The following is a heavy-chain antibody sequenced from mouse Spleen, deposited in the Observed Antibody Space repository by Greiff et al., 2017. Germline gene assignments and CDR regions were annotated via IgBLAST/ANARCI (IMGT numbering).Heavy chain of an antibody. D-gene: IGHD3-1*01. Sequence: VQLQQSGPELVKPGASVKMSCKASGYSFTDYNMHWVKQSHGKSLEWIGYINPNNGGTSYNQKFKGKATLTVNKSSSTAYMELRSLTSEDSAVYYCARQLGDGYFDYWGQGTTLTVSS. J-gene: IGHJ2*01. CDR3: ARQLGDGYFDY. CDR1: GYSFTDYN. CDR2: INPNNGGT. V-gene: IGHV1-22*01.